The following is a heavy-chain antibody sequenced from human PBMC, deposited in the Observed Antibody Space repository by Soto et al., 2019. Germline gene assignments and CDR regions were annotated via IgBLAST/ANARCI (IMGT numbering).Heavy chain of an antibody. CDR3: SRPGNRWYGAQFDY. V-gene: IGHV3-73*01. J-gene: IGHJ4*02. D-gene: IGHD6-13*01. CDR2: IRSKANSYAT. CDR1: GFTFSGSA. Sequence: GGSLRLSCAASGFTFSGSAMHWVRQASGKGLEWVGRIRSKANSYATAYAASVKGRFTISRDDSKNTAYLQMNSLKTEDTAVYYCSRPGNRWYGAQFDYWGQGTLVTVS.